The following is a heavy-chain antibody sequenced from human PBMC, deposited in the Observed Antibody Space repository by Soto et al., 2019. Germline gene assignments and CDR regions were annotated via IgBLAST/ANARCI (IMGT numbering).Heavy chain of an antibody. J-gene: IGHJ4*02. CDR2: IWYDGSNK. CDR1: GFTFSSYG. Sequence: GGSLRLSCAASGFTFSSYGMHWVRQAPGKGLEWVAVIWYDGSNKYYADSVKGRFTISRDNSKNTLYLQMNGLRAEDTAVYYCARYSSGWSRAIDYWGQGTLVTVSS. D-gene: IGHD6-19*01. V-gene: IGHV3-33*01. CDR3: ARYSSGWSRAIDY.